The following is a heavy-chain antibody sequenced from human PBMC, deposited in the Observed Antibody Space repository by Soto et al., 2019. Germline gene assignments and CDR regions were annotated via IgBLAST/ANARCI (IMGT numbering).Heavy chain of an antibody. D-gene: IGHD4-17*01. Sequence: PSETLSLTCTVSGGSIRDYYWSWIRQPPGKGLEWIGYIYYSGSTNYNPSLKSRVSISVDTSKNQFSLKLSSVTAADTAVYYCARGSTTGDYWGQGTLVTVSS. CDR1: GGSIRDYY. J-gene: IGHJ4*02. CDR2: IYYSGST. V-gene: IGHV4-59*08. CDR3: ARGSTTGDY.